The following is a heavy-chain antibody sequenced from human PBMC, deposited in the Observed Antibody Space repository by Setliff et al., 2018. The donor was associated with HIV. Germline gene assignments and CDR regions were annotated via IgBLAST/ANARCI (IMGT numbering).Heavy chain of an antibody. CDR3: ARGHYPYDSSGYYYDAFDI. D-gene: IGHD3-22*01. J-gene: IGHJ3*02. V-gene: IGHV4-39*07. CDR2: IHYSGST. CDR1: GGSISSSDYY. Sequence: SETLSLTCTVSGGSISSSDYYWGWIRQPPGKGLEWIGHIHYSGSTYCNPSLKSRVTILGDTSKNQFSLKLSSVTAADTAVYYCARGHYPYDSSGYYYDAFDIWGQGTMVTVSS.